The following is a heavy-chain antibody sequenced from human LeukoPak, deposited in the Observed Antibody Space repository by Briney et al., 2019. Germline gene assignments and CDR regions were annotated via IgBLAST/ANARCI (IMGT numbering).Heavy chain of an antibody. CDR2: ISYDGSNK. J-gene: IGHJ4*02. V-gene: IGHV3-30-3*01. D-gene: IGHD6-6*01. CDR1: GFTFSSYA. Sequence: GGSLRLSCAASGFTFSSYAMHWVRQAPGKGLEWVAVISYDGSNKYYADSVKGRFTISRDNSKNTLCLQMNSLRAEDTAVYYCASGTYSSSGNGWGQGTLVTVSS. CDR3: ASGTYSSSGNG.